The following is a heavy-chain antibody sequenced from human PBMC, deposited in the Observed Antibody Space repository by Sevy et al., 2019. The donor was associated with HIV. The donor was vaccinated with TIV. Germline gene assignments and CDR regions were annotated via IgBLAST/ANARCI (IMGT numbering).Heavy chain of an antibody. J-gene: IGHJ6*03. CDR2: IIPIFGTA. V-gene: IGHV1-69*06. CDR1: GGTFSSYA. CDR3: ASGGGYDIWTGLNYYYMDV. D-gene: IGHD3-9*01. Sequence: ASVKVSCKASGGTFSSYAISWVRQAPGQGLEWMGGIIPIFGTANYAQKFQGRVTITADKSTSTAYMELSSLRSEDTAVYYCASGGGYDIWTGLNYYYMDVWGKGTTVTVSS.